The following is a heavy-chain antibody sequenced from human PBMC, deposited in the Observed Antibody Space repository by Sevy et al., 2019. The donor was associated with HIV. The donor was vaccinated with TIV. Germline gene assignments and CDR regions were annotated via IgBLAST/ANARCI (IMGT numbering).Heavy chain of an antibody. J-gene: IGHJ4*01. CDR3: ARDGRYYDYVW. CDR2: ISYDGSNK. CDR1: GFTFSGYA. Sequence: GGSLRLSCAASGFTFSGYAMHWVRQAPGKGLEWVAVISYDGSNKYYADSVKGRFTISRDNSKNTLFLQVNSLRAEDTAVYYCARDGRYYDYVWGGQGALVTVSS. D-gene: IGHD3-16*01. V-gene: IGHV3-30*04.